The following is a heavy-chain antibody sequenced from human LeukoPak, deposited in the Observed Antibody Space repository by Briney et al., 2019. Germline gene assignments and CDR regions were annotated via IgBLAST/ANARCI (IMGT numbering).Heavy chain of an antibody. CDR2: INHSGST. D-gene: IGHD3-22*01. CDR1: GGSFSGYY. J-gene: IGHJ5*02. V-gene: IGHV4-34*01. Sequence: WETLSLTCAVYGGSFSGYYWSWIRQPPGKGLEWIGEINHSGSTNYNPSLKSRVTISVDTSKNQFSLKLGSVTAADTAVYYCARRISVVTSSWFDPWGQGTLVTVSS. CDR3: ARRISVVTSSWFDP.